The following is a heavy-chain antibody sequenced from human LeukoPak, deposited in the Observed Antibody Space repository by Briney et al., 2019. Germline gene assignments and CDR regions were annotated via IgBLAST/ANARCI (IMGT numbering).Heavy chain of an antibody. CDR2: ISGSGGST. Sequence: PGGSLRLSCAVSGFTFNIYSMNWVRQAPGKGLEWVSAISGSGGSTYYADSVKGRFTISRDNSKNTLYLQMNSLRAEDTAVYYCAKVALERRSAGWVDYWGQGTLVTVSS. CDR1: GFTFNIYS. J-gene: IGHJ4*02. CDR3: AKVALERRSAGWVDY. D-gene: IGHD1-1*01. V-gene: IGHV3-23*01.